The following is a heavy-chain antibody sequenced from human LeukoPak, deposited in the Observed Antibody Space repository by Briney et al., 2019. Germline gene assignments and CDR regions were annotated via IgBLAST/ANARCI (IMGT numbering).Heavy chain of an antibody. CDR1: GFTFSSYG. CDR2: ISYDGSNK. D-gene: IGHD6-13*01. V-gene: IGHV3-30*18. J-gene: IGHJ4*02. CDR3: AKDRGRAAAGTGSFDY. Sequence: GGSLRLSCAASGFTFSSYGMHWVRQAPGKGLEWVPVISYDGSNKYYADSVKGRFTISRDNSKNTLYLQMNSLRAEDTAVYYCAKDRGRAAAGTGSFDYWGQGTLVTVSS.